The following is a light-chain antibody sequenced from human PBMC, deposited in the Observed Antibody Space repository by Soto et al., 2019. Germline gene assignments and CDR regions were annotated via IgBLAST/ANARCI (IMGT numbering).Light chain of an antibody. CDR2: GVS. CDR1: SSDVGTYNY. CDR3: TSYTTSTTDV. Sequence: QSALTQPASVSGSPGQSITISCTGTSSDVGTYNYVSWYQQHPGKAPKLLIYGVSNRPSGVSNRFSGSKSGNTASLTISGLQPEDEADYYCTSYTTSTTDVFGTGTKVTVL. J-gene: IGLJ1*01. V-gene: IGLV2-14*01.